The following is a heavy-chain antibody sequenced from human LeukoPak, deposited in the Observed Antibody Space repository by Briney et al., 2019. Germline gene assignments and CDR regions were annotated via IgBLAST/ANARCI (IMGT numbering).Heavy chain of an antibody. Sequence: GRSLRLSCAASGFAFDDYSMHWVRQAPGKGLEWVSGISWNSGSIGYADSVEGRFTISRDNAKNSLYLQMNSLRAEDTALYYCAKDPSGYNSPGGFDYWGQGTLVTVSS. V-gene: IGHV3-9*01. J-gene: IGHJ4*02. CDR3: AKDPSGYNSPGGFDY. CDR2: ISWNSGSI. D-gene: IGHD5-24*01. CDR1: GFAFDDYS.